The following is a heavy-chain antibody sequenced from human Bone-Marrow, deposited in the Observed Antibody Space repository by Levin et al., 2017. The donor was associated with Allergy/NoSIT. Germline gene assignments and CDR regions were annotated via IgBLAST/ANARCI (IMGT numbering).Heavy chain of an antibody. CDR2: ISSYKGNT. Sequence: ASVKVSCQASGYTFTDFGISWLRQAPGQGLEWMAWISSYKGNTAYAQKIQGRATLTTATSTRTSYMELRSLRSDDTAVYFCARFACSGATCYSYNSNYGMDVWGQGTTVTVS. D-gene: IGHD2-15*01. CDR1: GYTFTDFG. CDR3: ARFACSGATCYSYNSNYGMDV. J-gene: IGHJ6*02. V-gene: IGHV1-18*01.